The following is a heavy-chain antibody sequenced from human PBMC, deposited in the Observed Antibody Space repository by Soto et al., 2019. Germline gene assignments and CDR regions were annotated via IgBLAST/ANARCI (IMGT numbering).Heavy chain of an antibody. J-gene: IGHJ1*01. CDR2: TSSGGSSI. Sequence: PGGSLRLSCASSGFIFSDYYMSWIRQAPGKGLECVSYTSSGGSSIYYADSVKGRFTISRDNAKNTLYLQMNGLRAEDTAVYYCAKVSVAAADTTFVEYFQHWGQGTLVTVSS. V-gene: IGHV3-11*01. CDR3: AKVSVAAADTTFVEYFQH. D-gene: IGHD6-13*01. CDR1: GFIFSDYY.